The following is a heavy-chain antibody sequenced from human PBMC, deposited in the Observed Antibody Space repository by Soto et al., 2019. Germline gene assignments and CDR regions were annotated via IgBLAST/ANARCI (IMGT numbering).Heavy chain of an antibody. CDR2: IYPGDSDT. D-gene: IGHD2-15*01. J-gene: IGHJ4*02. V-gene: IGHV5-51*01. Sequence: PGESLKISCKGSGDSVTSYWIGWVRQMPGKGLEWMGIIYPGDSDTRYSPSFQGQVTISADKSISTAYLQWSSLKASDTAMYYCARSSCSGGSCYGYWGQGTLVTVSS. CDR1: GDSVTSYW. CDR3: ARSSCSGGSCYGY.